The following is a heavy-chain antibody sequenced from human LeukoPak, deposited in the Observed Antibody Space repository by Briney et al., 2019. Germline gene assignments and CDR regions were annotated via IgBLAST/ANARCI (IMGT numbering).Heavy chain of an antibody. J-gene: IGHJ5*02. CDR1: GYSISSGYY. CDR2: IYHSGST. CDR3: ARPSSGYHNWFDP. Sequence: SETLSLTCTVSGYSISSGYYWGWIRQPPGKGLEWIGSIYHSGSTYYNPSLKSRVTISVDTSKNQFSLKLSSVTAADTAVYYCARPSSGYHNWFDPWGQGTLVTVSS. V-gene: IGHV4-38-2*02. D-gene: IGHD3-3*01.